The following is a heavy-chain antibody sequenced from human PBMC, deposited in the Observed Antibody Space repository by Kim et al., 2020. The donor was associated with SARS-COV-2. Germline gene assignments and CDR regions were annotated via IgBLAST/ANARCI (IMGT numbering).Heavy chain of an antibody. J-gene: IGHJ4*02. V-gene: IGHV3-21*01. Sequence: GGSLRLSCEVSGFTFNTYSMNWVRQAPGKGLEWVSSITSSSTYMYYADSAKGRFTISRDNAKNSLYLQMNSLRVEDTAVYYCARDRKNIVVVPAANDYWGQGTRATVSS. D-gene: IGHD2-2*01. CDR2: ITSSSTYM. CDR1: GFTFNTYS. CDR3: ARDRKNIVVVPAANDY.